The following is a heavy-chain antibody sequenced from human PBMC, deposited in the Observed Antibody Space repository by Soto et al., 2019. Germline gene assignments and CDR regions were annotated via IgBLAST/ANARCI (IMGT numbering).Heavy chain of an antibody. CDR3: AKAVHDYYDSSGPLA. CDR1: GFTFSSYS. CDR2: ISSSSSTI. V-gene: IGHV3-48*01. D-gene: IGHD3-22*01. J-gene: IGHJ5*02. Sequence: GGSLRLSCAASGFTFSSYSMNWVRQAPGKGLEWVSYISSSSSTIYYADSVKGRFTISRDNAKNSLYLQMNSLRAEDTAVYYCAKAVHDYYDSSGPLAWGQGTLVTVSS.